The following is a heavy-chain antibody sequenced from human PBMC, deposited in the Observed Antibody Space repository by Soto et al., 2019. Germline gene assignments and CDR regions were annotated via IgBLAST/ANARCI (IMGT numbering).Heavy chain of an antibody. J-gene: IGHJ4*02. Sequence: QVQLVESGGGVVQPGRSLRLSCAASGFTFSSYGMHWVRQAPGKGLEWVAVIWYDGSNKYYADSVKGRFTISRDNSKNTLYLQMNSLRAEDTAVYYCASPGELGAFDYWGQGTLVTVSS. CDR3: ASPGELGAFDY. V-gene: IGHV3-33*01. D-gene: IGHD1-26*01. CDR2: IWYDGSNK. CDR1: GFTFSSYG.